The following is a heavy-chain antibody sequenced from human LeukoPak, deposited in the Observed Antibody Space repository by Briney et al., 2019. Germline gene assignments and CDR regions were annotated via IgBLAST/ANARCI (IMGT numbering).Heavy chain of an antibody. D-gene: IGHD5-24*01. CDR2: IKQDGSVQ. CDR1: KFTFSSYW. V-gene: IGHV3-7*04. J-gene: IGHJ4*02. CDR3: TRVGYIDEGIDY. Sequence: PGGSLRLSCAASKFTFSSYWMSWVRQAPGKGLEWVANIKQDGSVQFYMDSLKGRFSVSRDNAKNSLYLQMNSPRAEDTAIYYCTRVGYIDEGIDYWGQGTLVTVSS.